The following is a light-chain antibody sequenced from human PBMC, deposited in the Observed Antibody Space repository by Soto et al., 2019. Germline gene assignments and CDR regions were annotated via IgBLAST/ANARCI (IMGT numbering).Light chain of an antibody. CDR1: SSDVGGYNY. CDR2: DVS. Sequence: QSALTQPRSVSGSPGQSVTISCTGTSSDVGGYNYVSWYQQHPGKAPKLMIYDVSKRPSGVPDRFSGSKSGNTASLTISGLQVEEEDCCSYAGSYTPRYVFGAGTKLTVL. CDR3: CSYAGSYTPRYV. J-gene: IGLJ1*01. V-gene: IGLV2-11*01.